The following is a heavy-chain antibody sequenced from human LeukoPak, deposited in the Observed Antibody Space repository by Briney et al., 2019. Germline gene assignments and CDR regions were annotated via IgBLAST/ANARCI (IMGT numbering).Heavy chain of an antibody. Sequence: SESLSLTCSVSGGSISSYYWSWIRQPPGKGLEWIGYIYYSGSTNYNPSLKSRVTMSVDTSKNQFSLKLSSVTAADTAVYYCARHVSSSDFCFDYWGQGTLVTVSS. CDR2: IYYSGST. J-gene: IGHJ4*02. CDR1: GGSISSYY. D-gene: IGHD2-2*01. V-gene: IGHV4-59*08. CDR3: ARHVSSSDFCFDY.